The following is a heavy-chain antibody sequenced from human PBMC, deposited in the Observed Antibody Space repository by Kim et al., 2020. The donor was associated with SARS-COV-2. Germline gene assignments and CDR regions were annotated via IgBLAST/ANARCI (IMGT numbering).Heavy chain of an antibody. J-gene: IGHJ6*02. D-gene: IGHD6-25*01. V-gene: IGHV4-59*13. CDR3: ARDQPYSSAWGGYYYYGMDV. CDR2: IYYSGST. CDR1: GGSISSYY. Sequence: SETLSLTCTVSGGSISSYYWSWIRQPPGKGLEWIGYIYYSGSTNYNPSLKSRVTISVDTSKNQFSLKLSSVTAADTAVYYCARDQPYSSAWGGYYYYGMDVWGQGTTVTVSS.